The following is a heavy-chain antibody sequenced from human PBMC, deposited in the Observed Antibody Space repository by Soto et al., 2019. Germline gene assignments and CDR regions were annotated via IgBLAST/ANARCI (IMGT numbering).Heavy chain of an antibody. J-gene: IGHJ4*02. Sequence: PVESLKISCKGPGYNVTSYWFGPERQKPGKGLEWMGIIYPGDSDTRYSPSFQGQVTISADKSISTAYLQWSSLKASDTAMYYCARGYYYDSSGYLRLGYWGQGILVSVSS. V-gene: IGHV5-51*01. CDR3: ARGYYYDSSGYLRLGY. CDR2: IYPGDSDT. D-gene: IGHD3-22*01. CDR1: GYNVTSYW.